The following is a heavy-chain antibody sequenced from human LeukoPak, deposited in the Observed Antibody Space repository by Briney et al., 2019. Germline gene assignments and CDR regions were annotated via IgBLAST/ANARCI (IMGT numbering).Heavy chain of an antibody. CDR1: GGSISSYY. J-gene: IGHJ3*01. Sequence: SETLSLTCTVSGGSISSYYWSWIRQPPGKGLEWIGYIYDSGSANYNPSLRSRVTISIGTSKTQFSLKLSSVTAADTAVYYCARGNMLSDFFDFWGQGTVVTVSS. CDR2: IYDSGSA. CDR3: ARGNMLSDFFDF. V-gene: IGHV4-59*01. D-gene: IGHD2/OR15-2a*01.